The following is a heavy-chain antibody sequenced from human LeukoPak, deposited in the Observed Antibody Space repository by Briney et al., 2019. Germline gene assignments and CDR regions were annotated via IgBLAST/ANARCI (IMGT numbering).Heavy chain of an antibody. CDR3: AREKFRSRYSGSYGHFDY. J-gene: IGHJ4*02. V-gene: IGHV4-59*01. D-gene: IGHD1-26*01. Sequence: PSETLSLTCTVSGGSISSYYWSWIRQPPGKGLEWIGYIYYSGSTNYNPSLKTRVSISVGTSKNQFSLKLSSVTAADTAVYYCAREKFRSRYSGSYGHFDYWGQGTLVTVSS. CDR1: GGSISSYY. CDR2: IYYSGST.